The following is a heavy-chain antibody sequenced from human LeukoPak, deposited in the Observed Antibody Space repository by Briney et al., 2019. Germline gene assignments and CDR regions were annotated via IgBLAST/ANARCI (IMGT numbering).Heavy chain of an antibody. CDR1: GFTFSGSA. D-gene: IGHD3-22*01. Sequence: GGSLRLSCVVSGFTFSGSAVHWVRQASGKGLEWVGRIRSKANNYATAYAASVKGRFTISRDDSKNTAYLQMNSLKTENTAVYYCTGDNFDSSVKFDYWGQGTLVTVSS. CDR2: IRSKANNYAT. V-gene: IGHV3-73*01. CDR3: TGDNFDSSVKFDY. J-gene: IGHJ4*02.